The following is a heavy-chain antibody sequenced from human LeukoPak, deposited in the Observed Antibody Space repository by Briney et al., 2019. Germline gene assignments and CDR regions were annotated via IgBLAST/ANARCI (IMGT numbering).Heavy chain of an antibody. J-gene: IGHJ5*02. CDR1: GGSISSGSYY. D-gene: IGHD3-10*01. V-gene: IGHV4-61*02. Sequence: SQTLSLTCTVSGGSISSGSYYWSWIRQPAGKGLEWIGRIYTSGSTNYNPSLKSRVTISVDTSKNQFSLKLSSVTAADTAVYYCARELLSWGQGTLVTVSS. CDR3: ARELLS. CDR2: IYTSGST.